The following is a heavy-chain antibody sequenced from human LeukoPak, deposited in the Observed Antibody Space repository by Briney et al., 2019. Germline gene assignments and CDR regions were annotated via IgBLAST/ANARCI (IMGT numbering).Heavy chain of an antibody. J-gene: IGHJ4*02. Sequence: PSETLSLTCTVSGGSISSYYWHWIRQPPGKGLEWIGEIYHSGSTNYNPSLKSRVTISVDKSKNQFSLKLSSVTAADTAVYYCATRNYYDSSGYYYADYWGQGTLVTVSS. CDR2: IYHSGST. CDR3: ATRNYYDSSGYYYADY. V-gene: IGHV4-59*12. D-gene: IGHD3-22*01. CDR1: GGSISSYY.